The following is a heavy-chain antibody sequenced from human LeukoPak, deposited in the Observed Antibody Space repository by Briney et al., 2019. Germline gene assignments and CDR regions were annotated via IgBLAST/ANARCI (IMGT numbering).Heavy chain of an antibody. V-gene: IGHV1-2*02. CDR3: ARDYDSSGPHGY. J-gene: IGHJ4*02. CDR1: GYTFTGYY. Sequence: ASVKVSCKASGYTFTGYYMHWVRQAPGQGLEWMGWINPNSGGTNYAQKFQGRVTMTRDTSISTAYMELSRLRSDDTAVYYCARDYDSSGPHGYWGQGTLVTASS. CDR2: INPNSGGT. D-gene: IGHD3-22*01.